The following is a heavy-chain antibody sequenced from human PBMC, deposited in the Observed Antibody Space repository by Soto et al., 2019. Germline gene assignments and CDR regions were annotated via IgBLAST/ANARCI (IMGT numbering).Heavy chain of an antibody. D-gene: IGHD2-15*01. Sequence: GSLRLSCAASGFTFSSYGIHWVRQAPGKGLEWVAVISYDGSNKYYADSVKGRFTISRDNSKNTLYLQMNSLRTEDTAMYYCAKDRYCSGGTCLNFYGMDVWGQGTTVTVSS. V-gene: IGHV3-30*18. CDR2: ISYDGSNK. J-gene: IGHJ6*02. CDR1: GFTFSSYG. CDR3: AKDRYCSGGTCLNFYGMDV.